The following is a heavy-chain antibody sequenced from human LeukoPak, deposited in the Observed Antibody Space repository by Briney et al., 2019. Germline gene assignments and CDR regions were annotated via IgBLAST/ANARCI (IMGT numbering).Heavy chain of an antibody. V-gene: IGHV3-30-3*01. Sequence: GGSLRLSCAASGFTFSSYAMHWVRQAPGKGLEWVTVISYDGSNKYYADSVKGRFTISRDNSKNTLYLQMNSLRAEDTAVYYCARDHDSSGWYGAAPAKYEKYNWFDPWGQGTLVTVSS. CDR2: ISYDGSNK. CDR1: GFTFSSYA. J-gene: IGHJ5*02. CDR3: ARDHDSSGWYGAAPAKYEKYNWFDP. D-gene: IGHD6-19*01.